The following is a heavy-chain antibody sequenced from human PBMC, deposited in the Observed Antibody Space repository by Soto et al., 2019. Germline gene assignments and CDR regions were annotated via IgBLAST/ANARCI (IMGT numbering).Heavy chain of an antibody. J-gene: IGHJ4*02. V-gene: IGHV5-51*01. Sequence: GESLKISCEGSGYSFTTYWIGWVRQMPGKGLEWMGFVYPGDSDTRYSPSFQGRVTISVDKSTSIVYLQWSSLKASDTAMYYCARSRRDDSTGYYFDYWGQGTLVTVSS. D-gene: IGHD3-22*01. CDR2: VYPGDSDT. CDR1: GYSFTTYW. CDR3: ARSRRDDSTGYYFDY.